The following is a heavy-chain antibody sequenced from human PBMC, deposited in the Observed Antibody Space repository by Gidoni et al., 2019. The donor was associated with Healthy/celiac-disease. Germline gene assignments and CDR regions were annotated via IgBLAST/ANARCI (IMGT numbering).Heavy chain of an antibody. CDR3: ARDCSGGSCYYYYGMDV. Sequence: QVQLQQWGAGLLQPSETLSLTCAVYGGSFSVYYWSWFRQPPGKGLEWLGEITHSGSTNYNPSLKSRVTRSVDTSKNQFSLKLSSVTAADTAVYYCARDCSGGSCYYYYGMDVWGQGTTVTVSS. V-gene: IGHV4-34*01. D-gene: IGHD2-15*01. CDR2: ITHSGST. CDR1: GGSFSVYY. J-gene: IGHJ6*02.